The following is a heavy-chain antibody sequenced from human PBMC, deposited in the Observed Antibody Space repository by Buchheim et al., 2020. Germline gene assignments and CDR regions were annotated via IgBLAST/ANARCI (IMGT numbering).Heavy chain of an antibody. Sequence: QVQLVQSGAEVKKPGSSVKVSCKASGDTFSNYAISWVRQAPGQGPEWMGGIIPLFGTANYARKFQGRVSITADERTRTASMELRSLRSEDTAVYYCARVFGSSGSGEVGYFYYWGQGTL. CDR3: ARVFGSSGSGEVGYFYY. V-gene: IGHV1-69*01. CDR2: IIPLFGTA. CDR1: GDTFSNYA. D-gene: IGHD6-19*01. J-gene: IGHJ4*02.